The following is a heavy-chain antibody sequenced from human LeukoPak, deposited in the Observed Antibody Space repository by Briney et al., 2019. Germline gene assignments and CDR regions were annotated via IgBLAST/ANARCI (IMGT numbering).Heavy chain of an antibody. CDR1: VGTFSIYA. CDR2: IIPIFGIA. J-gene: IGHJ1*01. CDR3: ASSRSGSPHEYFQH. V-gene: IGHV1-69*04. Sequence: SVKVSCKASVGTFSIYAISWVRQAPGQRLEWMGRIIPIFGIANYAQKFQGRVTITADKSTSTAYMELSSLRSEDTAVYYCASSRSGSPHEYFQHWGQGTLVTVSS. D-gene: IGHD1-26*01.